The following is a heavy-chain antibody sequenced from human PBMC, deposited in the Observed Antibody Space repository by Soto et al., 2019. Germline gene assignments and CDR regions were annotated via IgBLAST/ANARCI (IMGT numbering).Heavy chain of an antibody. Sequence: QVQLQESGPGLVKPSETLSLTCTVSGDSISTVYYCWSWIRQSPDKGLEWIGQIYDGGSTYSNPSLKSLVAVALDTSKNQFSLKLNSVIAAGTAVYYCTRGPSGDKVDYWGHATLVTVSS. CDR3: TRGPSGDKVDY. CDR2: IYDGGST. D-gene: IGHD7-27*01. V-gene: IGHV4-30-4*01. CDR1: GDSISTVYYC. J-gene: IGHJ4*01.